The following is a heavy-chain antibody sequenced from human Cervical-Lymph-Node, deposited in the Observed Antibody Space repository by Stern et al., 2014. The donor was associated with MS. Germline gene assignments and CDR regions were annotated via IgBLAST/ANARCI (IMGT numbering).Heavy chain of an antibody. V-gene: IGHV4-59*01. J-gene: IGHJ5*02. Sequence: QVQLQESGPGLVKHSETLSLTCTVSGGSISSYYWSWIRQPPGKGLEWIGYIYYSGSTNYNPSLKSRVTISVDTSKNQFSLKLSSVTAADTAVYYCARTHYYGSGXYYPTWGQGTLXXXXS. D-gene: IGHD3-10*01. CDR3: ARTHYYGSGXYYPT. CDR1: GGSISSYY. CDR2: IYYSGST.